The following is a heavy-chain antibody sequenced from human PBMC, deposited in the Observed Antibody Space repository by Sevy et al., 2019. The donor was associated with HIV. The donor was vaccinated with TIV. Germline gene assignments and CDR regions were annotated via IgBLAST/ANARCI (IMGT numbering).Heavy chain of an antibody. D-gene: IGHD5-18*01. J-gene: IGHJ4*02. CDR3: ARSGMQLWFDYFDY. CDR2: IKQDGSEE. Sequence: GGSLRLSCAASGFTFSSYWMTWVRQAPGKGLEWVAYIKQDGSEESLLDSVKGRFTISRDNAKNSLYLQMTSLRAEDTAVYYCARSGMQLWFDYFDYWGQGTLVTVSS. CDR1: GFTFSSYW. V-gene: IGHV3-7*01.